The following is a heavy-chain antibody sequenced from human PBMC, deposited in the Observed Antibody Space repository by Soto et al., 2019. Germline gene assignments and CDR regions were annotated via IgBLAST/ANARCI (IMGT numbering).Heavy chain of an antibody. CDR1: GYTFTSYD. D-gene: IGHD3-3*01. J-gene: IGHJ4*02. Sequence: GASVKVSCKASGYTFTSYDINWVRQATGQGLEWIGWMIADSGNTNYAQKFQERVTITRDMSTSTAYMELSSLRSEDTAVYYCAADSSYDFWSGYWPNWGQGTLVTVSS. CDR3: AADSSYDFWSGYWPN. V-gene: IGHV1-8*01. CDR2: MIADSGNT.